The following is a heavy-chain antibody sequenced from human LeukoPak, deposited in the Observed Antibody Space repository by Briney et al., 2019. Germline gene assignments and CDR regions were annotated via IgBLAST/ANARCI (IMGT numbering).Heavy chain of an antibody. D-gene: IGHD5-24*01. CDR2: IYSSGST. CDR3: ARDSKGRVDYMDV. J-gene: IGHJ6*03. CDR1: GFTVGGNF. Sequence: GGSLRLACAASGFTVGGNFMSWVRQTPGKGLEWVSLIYSSGSTYYLDSVKGRFTISRDNSENTLYLQMNSLRAEDTAVYYCARDSKGRVDYMDVWGKGTTVTVSS. V-gene: IGHV3-53*01.